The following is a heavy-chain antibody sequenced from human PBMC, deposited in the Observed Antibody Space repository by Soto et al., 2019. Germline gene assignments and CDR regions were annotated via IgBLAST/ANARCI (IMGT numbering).Heavy chain of an antibody. V-gene: IGHV4-39*01. CDR1: GGSISGSSFY. J-gene: IGHJ5*01. Sequence: SETLSLTCTASGGSISGSSFYWGWIRQSPGKGLEWIGSFYSSDSIHYSGSTYYNPSLKTRVTISVDTSKNQFSLKLSSVTAADTAVYYGARHTRNWFDPWGQGTLVTVSS. CDR3: ARHTRNWFDP. CDR2: FYSSDSIHYSGST.